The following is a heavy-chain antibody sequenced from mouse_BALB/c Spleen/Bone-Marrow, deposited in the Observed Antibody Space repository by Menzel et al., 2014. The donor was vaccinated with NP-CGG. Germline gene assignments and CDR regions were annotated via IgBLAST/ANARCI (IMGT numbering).Heavy chain of an antibody. J-gene: IGHJ2*01. Sequence: VMLVESGAELMKPGASVKISCKATGYTFSSYWIEWVKQRPGHGLEWIGEILPGSGSTNYNEKFKGKATFTADTSSNTAYMQLSSLTSEVSAVYYCARGGVRGKDYFDYWGQGTTLTVSS. CDR2: ILPGSGST. CDR1: GYTFSSYW. CDR3: ARGGVRGKDYFDY. V-gene: IGHV1-9*01.